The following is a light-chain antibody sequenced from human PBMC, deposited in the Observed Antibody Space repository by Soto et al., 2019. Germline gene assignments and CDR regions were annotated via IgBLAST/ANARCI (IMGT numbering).Light chain of an antibody. J-gene: IGKJ1*01. Sequence: DIVVTQSQGNLSLSPGERATLSCRASQSVSSSYLAWYQQKPGQAPRLLIYGASSRATGIPDRFSGSGSGTDFTLTISRLEPEDFAVYYCQQYGSSPLTFGQGTKVEIK. CDR2: GAS. V-gene: IGKV3-20*01. CDR3: QQYGSSPLT. CDR1: QSVSSSY.